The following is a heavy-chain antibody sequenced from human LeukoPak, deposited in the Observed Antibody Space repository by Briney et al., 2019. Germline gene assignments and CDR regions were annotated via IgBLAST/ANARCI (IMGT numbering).Heavy chain of an antibody. D-gene: IGHD2-15*01. CDR1: GYTFTGYY. Sequence: ASVKVSCKASGYTFTGYYMHWVRQAPGQGLEWMGWINPNSGGTNYAQKFQGRVTMTRNTSISTAYMELSRLRSDDTAVYYCARDPRYCSGGSCGYWGQGTLVTVSS. CDR2: INPNSGGT. V-gene: IGHV1-2*02. J-gene: IGHJ4*02. CDR3: ARDPRYCSGGSCGY.